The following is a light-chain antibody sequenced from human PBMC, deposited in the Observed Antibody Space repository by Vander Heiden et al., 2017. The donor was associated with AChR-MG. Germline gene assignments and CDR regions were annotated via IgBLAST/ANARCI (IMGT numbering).Light chain of an antibody. Sequence: QSALTQAASVSGSPGQSITISCTGTSSDVGSYILVSWYQQHPGKAPKLMIDEVSKRPSGVSNRFYGSKSGNTASLTISGLQAEDEADYYCCSYAGSSTWVFGGGTKLTVL. V-gene: IGLV2-23*02. CDR3: CSYAGSSTWV. CDR2: EVS. J-gene: IGLJ3*02. CDR1: SSDVGSYIL.